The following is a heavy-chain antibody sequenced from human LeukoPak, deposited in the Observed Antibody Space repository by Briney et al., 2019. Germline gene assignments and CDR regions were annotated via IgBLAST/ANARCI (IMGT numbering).Heavy chain of an antibody. D-gene: IGHD3-3*01. J-gene: IGHJ6*02. V-gene: IGHV3-21*04. Sequence: GGSLRLSCAASGFTFSSYSMNWVRQAPGKGLEWVSSISSSSSYIYYADSVKGRFTISRDNSKNTLFLQMNTLRAEDTAIYYCARAGGHGAYDDFYYGMDVWGQGTTVTVSS. CDR1: GFTFSSYS. CDR3: ARAGGHGAYDDFYYGMDV. CDR2: ISSSSSYI.